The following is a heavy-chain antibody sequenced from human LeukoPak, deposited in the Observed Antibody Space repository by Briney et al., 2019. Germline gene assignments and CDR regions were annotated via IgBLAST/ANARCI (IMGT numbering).Heavy chain of an antibody. Sequence: GGSLRLYCAASGFTFSTYWMSWVRQAPGKGLEWVANINQDGSEKYYVDSVEGRFTISRDNAKNSLYLQMNSLRAEDTAVYYCARVVRYSSGWPYYFDQWGQGTLVTVSS. CDR1: GFTFSTYW. V-gene: IGHV3-7*04. J-gene: IGHJ4*02. CDR2: INQDGSEK. CDR3: ARVVRYSSGWPYYFDQ. D-gene: IGHD6-19*01.